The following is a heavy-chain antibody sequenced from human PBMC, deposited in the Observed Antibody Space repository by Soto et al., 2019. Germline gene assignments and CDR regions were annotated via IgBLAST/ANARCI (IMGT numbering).Heavy chain of an antibody. CDR2: IWYDGSNR. D-gene: IGHD4-17*01. J-gene: IGHJ3*02. CDR3: ARDSMVIGDYAAFDI. V-gene: IGHV3-33*01. Sequence: QVQLVESGGGVVQPGRSLRLSCAASGFTFSSYGMHWVGQAPGKGLEWVAVIWYDGSNRYYADSVKGRFTISRDNSKNTLYLQMNSLRAEDTAVYYCARDSMVIGDYAAFDIWGQGTMVTVSS. CDR1: GFTFSSYG.